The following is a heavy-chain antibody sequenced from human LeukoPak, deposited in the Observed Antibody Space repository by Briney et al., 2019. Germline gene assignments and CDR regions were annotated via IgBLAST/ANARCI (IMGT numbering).Heavy chain of an antibody. J-gene: IGHJ5*02. CDR1: GGSISSSSYY. CDR2: IYYSGST. V-gene: IGHV4-39*01. CDR3: ARRPRHAYSSSLNWFDP. Sequence: SQTLSLTCTVSGGSISSSSYYWGWIRQPPGKGLEWIGSIYYSGSTYYNPSLKSRVTISVDTSKNQFSLKLSSVTAADTAVYYCARRPRHAYSSSLNWFDPWGQGTLVTVSS. D-gene: IGHD6-13*01.